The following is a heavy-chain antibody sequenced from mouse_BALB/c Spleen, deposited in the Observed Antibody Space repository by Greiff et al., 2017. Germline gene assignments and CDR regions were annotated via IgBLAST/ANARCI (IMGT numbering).Heavy chain of an antibody. V-gene: IGHV2-9*02. J-gene: IGHJ3*01. CDR2: IWAGGST. Sequence: VQLQESGPGLVAPSQSLSITCTVSGFSLTSYGVHWVRQPPGKGLEWLGVIWAGGSTNYNSALMSRLSISKDNSKSQVFLKMNSLQTDDTAMYYCARDEVRRKAWFAYWGQGTLVTVSA. CDR3: ARDEVRRKAWFAY. CDR1: GFSLTSYG. D-gene: IGHD2-14*01.